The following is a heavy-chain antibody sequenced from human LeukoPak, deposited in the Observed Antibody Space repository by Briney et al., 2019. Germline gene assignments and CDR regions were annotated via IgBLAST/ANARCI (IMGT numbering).Heavy chain of an antibody. D-gene: IGHD3-10*01. CDR2: ISAYNGNT. CDR3: ARDRYYGSGSYYMTDNWFDP. CDR1: GYTFNYYA. Sequence: GASVKGSCKASGYTFNYYAMNWVRQAPGQGLEWMGWISAYNGNTNYAQKLQGRVTMTTDTSTSTAYMELRSLRSDDTAVYYCARDRYYGSGSYYMTDNWFDPWGQGTLVTVSS. V-gene: IGHV1-18*01. J-gene: IGHJ5*02.